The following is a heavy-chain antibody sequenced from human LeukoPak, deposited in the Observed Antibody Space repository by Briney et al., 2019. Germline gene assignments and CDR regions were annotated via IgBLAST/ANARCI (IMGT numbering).Heavy chain of an antibody. V-gene: IGHV1-18*01. CDR2: ISAYNGNT. CDR1: GGTFSSYA. J-gene: IGHJ4*02. Sequence: ASVKVSCKASGGTFSSYAISWVRQAPGQGLEWMGWISAYNGNTNYAQKLQGRVTMTTDTSTSTAYMELRSLRSDDTAVYYCARSLTYYYDNWGQGTLVTVSS. CDR3: ARSLTYYYDN. D-gene: IGHD4/OR15-4a*01.